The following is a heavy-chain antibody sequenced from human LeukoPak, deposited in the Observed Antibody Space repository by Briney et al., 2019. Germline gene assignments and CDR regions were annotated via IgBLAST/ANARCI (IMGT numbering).Heavy chain of an antibody. J-gene: IGHJ4*02. CDR3: ARGPTTYFDC. CDR2: INTDGSST. V-gene: IGHV3-74*01. D-gene: IGHD1-1*01. Sequence: PGGSLRLSCAASGFTFGSYWMHWVRQAPGKGLVWVSRINTDGSSTSYADSVKGRFTISKDNAKNTLYLQMNSLRAEDTAVYYCARGPTTYFDCWGQGTLVTVSS. CDR1: GFTFGSYW.